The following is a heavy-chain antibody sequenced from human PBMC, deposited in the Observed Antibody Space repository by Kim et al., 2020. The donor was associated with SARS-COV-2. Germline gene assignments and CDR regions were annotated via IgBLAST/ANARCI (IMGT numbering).Heavy chain of an antibody. CDR2: ISWNSGSI. J-gene: IGHJ4*02. CDR1: GFTFDDYA. V-gene: IGHV3-9*01. D-gene: IGHD3-22*01. Sequence: GGSLRLSCAASGFTFDDYAMHWVRQAPGKGLEWVSGISWNSGSIGYADSVKGRFTISRDNAKNSRYLQMNSLRAEDTALYYCAKDVGYDSSGYLDYWGQGTLVTVSS. CDR3: AKDVGYDSSGYLDY.